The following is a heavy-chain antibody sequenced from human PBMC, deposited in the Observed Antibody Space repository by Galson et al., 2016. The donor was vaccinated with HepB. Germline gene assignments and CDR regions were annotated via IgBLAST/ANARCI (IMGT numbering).Heavy chain of an antibody. Sequence: SETLSLTCAVSGGSISSTYWWSWVRQPPGKGLEWIGEIYHSGSTYYSPSLKSRVTIPIDKSKNQFSLRLTSVTAADTAVYYCANYSGGDYGSDAFDIWGQGTLVTVST. J-gene: IGHJ3*02. CDR2: IYHSGST. D-gene: IGHD1-26*01. V-gene: IGHV4-4*02. CDR3: ANYSGGDYGSDAFDI. CDR1: GGSISSTYW.